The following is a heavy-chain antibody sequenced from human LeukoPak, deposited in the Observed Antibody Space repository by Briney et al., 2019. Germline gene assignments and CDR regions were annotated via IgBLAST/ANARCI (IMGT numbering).Heavy chain of an antibody. D-gene: IGHD1-26*01. Sequence: PSETLSLTCTVSGYSISSGYYWGWIRQPPGKGLEWIGSIYHSGSTYYNPSLKSRVTISVDTSKNQFSLKLSSVTAADTAVYYCARERSGSYDAFDIWGQGTMVTVSS. J-gene: IGHJ3*02. CDR2: IYHSGST. CDR1: GYSISSGYY. CDR3: ARERSGSYDAFDI. V-gene: IGHV4-38-2*02.